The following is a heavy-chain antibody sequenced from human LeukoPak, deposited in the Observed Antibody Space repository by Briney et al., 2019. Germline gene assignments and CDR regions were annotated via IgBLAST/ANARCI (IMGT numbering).Heavy chain of an antibody. CDR2: ISRNGGST. V-gene: IGHV3-64*01. CDR3: ARLHPFRYFDY. J-gene: IGHJ4*02. CDR1: GFTFSSYA. Sequence: TGGSLRLSCAASGFTFSSYAMHWVRQAPGKGLEYVSAISRNGGSTYYANSVKGRFTISRDNSKNTLYLQMGSLRAEGMAVYYCARLHPFRYFDYWGQGTLVTVSS.